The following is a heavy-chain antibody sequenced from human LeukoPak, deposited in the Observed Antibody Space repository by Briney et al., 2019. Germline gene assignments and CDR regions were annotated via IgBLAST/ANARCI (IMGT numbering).Heavy chain of an antibody. J-gene: IGHJ5*02. CDR2: INHSGST. CDR1: GGSFSGYY. CDR3: ARHSSGWYSWFDP. V-gene: IGHV4-34*01. Sequence: SETLSLTCAVYGGSFSGYYWSWIRQPPGKGLEWIGEINHSGSTNYNPSLKSRVTISVDTSKNQFSLKLSSVTAADTAVYYCARHSSGWYSWFDPWGQGTLVTVSS. D-gene: IGHD6-19*01.